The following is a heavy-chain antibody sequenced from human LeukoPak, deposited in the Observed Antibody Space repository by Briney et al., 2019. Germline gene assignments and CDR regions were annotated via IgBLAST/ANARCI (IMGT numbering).Heavy chain of an antibody. V-gene: IGHV4-39*01. CDR3: ARLPFSTGESEPFDY. CDR1: GGSISSSSYY. J-gene: IGHJ4*02. Sequence: SETLSLTCTVSGGSISSSSYYWGWIRQPPGKGLEWIGSIYYSGSTYYNPSLKSRVTISVDTSKIQFSLKLSSVTAADTAVYYCARLPFSTGESEPFDYWGQGTLVTVSS. D-gene: IGHD3-16*01. CDR2: IYYSGST.